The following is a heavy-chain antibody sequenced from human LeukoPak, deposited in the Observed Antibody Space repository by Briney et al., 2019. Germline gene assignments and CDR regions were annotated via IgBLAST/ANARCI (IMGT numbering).Heavy chain of an antibody. V-gene: IGHV3-23*01. CDR3: AREVEQQLPAPAFDI. CDR2: IGVSGDT. D-gene: IGHD6-13*01. Sequence: GGSLRLSCVASELSLSLYAMAWVRQAPGKGLEWVSGIGVSGDTYYADSVRGRFTISRDNFQHTVDLQMNSLRAEDTAVYYCAREVEQQLPAPAFDIWGQGTMVTVSS. J-gene: IGHJ3*02. CDR1: ELSLSLYA.